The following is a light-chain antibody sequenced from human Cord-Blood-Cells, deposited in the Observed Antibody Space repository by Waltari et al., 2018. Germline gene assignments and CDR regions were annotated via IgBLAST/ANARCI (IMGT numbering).Light chain of an antibody. CDR3: QQYYSTPFT. CDR2: WAS. Sequence: DIVMTQSPDSLAVSLGERATINCKSSQSVLYSSNNKNYLAWYQQKPGQPPKLLIYWASTRESGVPDLFSGSGSGTDFTLTFISLQAEDVAVYYCQQYYSTPFTFGPGTKVDIK. J-gene: IGKJ3*01. CDR1: QSVLYSSNNKNY. V-gene: IGKV4-1*01.